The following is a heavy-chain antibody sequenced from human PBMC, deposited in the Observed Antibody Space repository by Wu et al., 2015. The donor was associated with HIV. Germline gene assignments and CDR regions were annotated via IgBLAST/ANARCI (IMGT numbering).Heavy chain of an antibody. CDR2: IHPKFDAA. Sequence: QVQLVQSGSEVKKPGSSVKVSCKVSGGTFSNFDVNWVRQAPGQGLEWMGRIHPKFDAANYAEKFQGRVTFTADESTATAYMELTSLTFDDTAVYFCARVYGFIAVPGAYYYYGMDVWGQGTTVTVSS. J-gene: IGHJ6*02. CDR3: ARVYGFIAVPGAYYYYGMDV. V-gene: IGHV1-69*13. CDR1: GGTFSNFD. D-gene: IGHD6-19*01.